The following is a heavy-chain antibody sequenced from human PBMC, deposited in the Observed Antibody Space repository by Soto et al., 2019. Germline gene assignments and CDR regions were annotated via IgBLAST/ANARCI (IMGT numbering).Heavy chain of an antibody. Sequence: GGSLRLSCTASGFTFGDYAMSWFRQAPGKGLEWVGFIRSKAYGGTTEYAASVKGRFTISRDDSKSIAYLQMNSLKTEDTAVYYCTRDRFRVEMATISGYWGQGTLVTVSS. CDR1: GFTFGDYA. CDR2: IRSKAYGGTT. J-gene: IGHJ4*02. D-gene: IGHD5-12*01. CDR3: TRDRFRVEMATISGY. V-gene: IGHV3-49*03.